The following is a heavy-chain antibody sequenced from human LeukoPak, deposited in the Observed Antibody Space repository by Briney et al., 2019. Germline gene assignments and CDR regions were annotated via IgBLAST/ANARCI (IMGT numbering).Heavy chain of an antibody. J-gene: IGHJ4*02. CDR1: GGSISSGDYY. Sequence: SETLSLTCTVSGGSISSGDYYWSWIRQPPGKGQEWIGYIYYSGSTFYNPSLKSRFIISVDTSKNQFSLKLSSVTAADTAVYYCARDLRGYGDQRDWGQGTLVTVSS. V-gene: IGHV4-30-4*01. CDR3: ARDLRGYGDQRD. D-gene: IGHD4-17*01. CDR2: IYYSGST.